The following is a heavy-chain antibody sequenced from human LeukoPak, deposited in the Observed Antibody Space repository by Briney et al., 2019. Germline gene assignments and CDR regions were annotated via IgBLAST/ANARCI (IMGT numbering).Heavy chain of an antibody. CDR3: ARDQWARGVISKIFDY. D-gene: IGHD3-10*01. Sequence: QTGGSLRLSCEASGFTVRNYGIHWVRQAPGKGLEWVAVIWNEGNEKHYADSVKSRFTISRDNSKNTLYLQMNSLRAVDTAVYYCARDQWARGVISKIFDYWGQGTLVTVSS. CDR1: GFTVRNYG. J-gene: IGHJ4*02. V-gene: IGHV3-30*19. CDR2: IWNEGNEK.